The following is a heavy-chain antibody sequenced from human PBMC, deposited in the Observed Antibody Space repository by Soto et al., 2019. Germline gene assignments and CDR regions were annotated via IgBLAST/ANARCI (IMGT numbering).Heavy chain of an antibody. CDR2: IYTSGST. D-gene: IGHD6-13*01. V-gene: IGHV4-4*07. CDR1: GGPISSYY. J-gene: IGHJ6*02. CDR3: ARDRRSSSWYRVYYYYGMDV. Sequence: QVQLQESGPGLVKPSDTLSLTCTVSGGPISSYYWSWIRQPAGKGLEWIGRIYTSGSTNYNPSRKSRVTMSVDTSKDQFSLKLSSVTAADTAVYYCARDRRSSSWYRVYYYYGMDVWGQGTTVTVSS.